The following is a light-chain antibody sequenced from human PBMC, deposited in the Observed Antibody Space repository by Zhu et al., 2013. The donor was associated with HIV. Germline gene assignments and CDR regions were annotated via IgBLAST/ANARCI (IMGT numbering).Light chain of an antibody. CDR2: AVS. CDR1: ESISNR. V-gene: IGKV1-5*01. J-gene: IGKJ2*01. Sequence: DIQMTQSLSTLSAFVGDRVTITCRASESISNRLAWYQQKPGKGPKVLIYAVSTLESGVPSRFSGSGSGTEFTLTISSLQPDDFATYYCQQYNTFPYTFGQGTNLEIK. CDR3: QQYNTFPYT.